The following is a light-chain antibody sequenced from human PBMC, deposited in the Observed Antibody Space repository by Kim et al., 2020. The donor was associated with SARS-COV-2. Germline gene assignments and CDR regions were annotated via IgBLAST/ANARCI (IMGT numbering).Light chain of an antibody. V-gene: IGLV4-69*01. CDR3: QTWGSGIGV. J-gene: IGLJ2*01. Sequence: SVKLTCTLSSGGLNYAIAWLQQGTGKGPRYLMRVYSDGRHTKGDGIPARFSGSSSGSEYSLTISSLQSEDEADYYCQTWGSGIGVFGGGTQLTVL. CDR2: VYSDGRH. CDR1: SGGLNYA.